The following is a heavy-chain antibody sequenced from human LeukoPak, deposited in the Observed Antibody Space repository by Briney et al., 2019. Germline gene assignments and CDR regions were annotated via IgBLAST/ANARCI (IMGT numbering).Heavy chain of an antibody. D-gene: IGHD3-10*01. CDR1: GGSISSSSYY. CDR3: ARARVFLWFGELPSWFDP. Sequence: SETLSLTCTVSGGSISSSSYYWGWIRQPPGKGPEWIGSIYYSGSTYYNPSLKSRVTISVDTSKNQFSLKLSSVTAADTAVYYCARARVFLWFGELPSWFDPWGQGTLVTVSS. V-gene: IGHV4-39*07. CDR2: IYYSGST. J-gene: IGHJ5*02.